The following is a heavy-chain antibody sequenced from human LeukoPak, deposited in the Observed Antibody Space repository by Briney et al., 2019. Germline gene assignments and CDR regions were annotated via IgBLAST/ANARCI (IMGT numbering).Heavy chain of an antibody. J-gene: IGHJ6*03. D-gene: IGHD1-26*01. Sequence: GGSLRLSCASSGFTFSSYAMSWVRQAPGKGLEWVSAISGSGGSTYYADSVKGRFTISRDNSKNTLCLQMNSLRAEDTAVYYCARALKGVRRRIAGDTTFEYYYYMDVWGKGTTVTISS. CDR3: ARALKGVRRRIAGDTTFEYYYYMDV. CDR2: ISGSGGST. CDR1: GFTFSSYA. V-gene: IGHV3-23*01.